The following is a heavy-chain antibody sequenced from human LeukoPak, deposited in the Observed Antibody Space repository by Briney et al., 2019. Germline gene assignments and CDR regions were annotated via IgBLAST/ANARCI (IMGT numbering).Heavy chain of an antibody. CDR1: GYTFTSYG. CDR2: IIPIFGTA. V-gene: IGHV1-69*13. J-gene: IGHJ4*02. D-gene: IGHD1-26*01. CDR3: ARERNAGATYYFDY. Sequence: GASVKVSCKASGYTFTSYGISWVRQAPGQGLEWMGGIIPIFGTANYAQKFQGRVTITADEFTSTAYMELSSLRSEDTAVYYCARERNAGATYYFDYWGQGTLVTVSS.